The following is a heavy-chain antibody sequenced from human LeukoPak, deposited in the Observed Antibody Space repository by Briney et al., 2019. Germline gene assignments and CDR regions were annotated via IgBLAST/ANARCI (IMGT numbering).Heavy chain of an antibody. CDR1: GGSISSYY. CDR3: ARQVGDYGDYYFDY. D-gene: IGHD4-17*01. J-gene: IGHJ4*02. Sequence: SETLSLTCTVSGGSISSYYWSWIRQPPGKGLEWIGYIYYSGSTNYNPSLKSRVTISVDTSKNQFSLKLSSVTAADTAVYYCARQVGDYGDYYFDYWGQGTLVTVSS. V-gene: IGHV4-59*08. CDR2: IYYSGST.